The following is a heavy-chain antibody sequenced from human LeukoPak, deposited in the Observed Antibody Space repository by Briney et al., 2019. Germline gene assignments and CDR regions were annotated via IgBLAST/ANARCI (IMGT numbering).Heavy chain of an antibody. CDR3: ARSPSIFGVVIYRPFDY. D-gene: IGHD3-3*01. V-gene: IGHV3-21*01. Sequence: GGSLRLSCAVSGFIFSTYTMNWVRQAPGKGLEWVSSLSSSSGYTYYADSVKGRFTISRDNAKNSLYLQMNSLRAEDTAVYYCARSPSIFGVVIYRPFDYWGQGTLVTVSS. CDR2: LSSSSGYT. J-gene: IGHJ4*02. CDR1: GFIFSTYT.